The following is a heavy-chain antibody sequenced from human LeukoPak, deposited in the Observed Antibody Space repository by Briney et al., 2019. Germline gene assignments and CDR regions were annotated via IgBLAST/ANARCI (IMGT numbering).Heavy chain of an antibody. CDR2: IYYSGST. D-gene: IGHD3-22*01. CDR1: GFTVSSNY. CDR3: ARQRYYDSSGYYLSPYYFDY. J-gene: IGHJ4*02. Sequence: GSLRLSCAASGFTVSSNYMSWVRQPPGKGLEWIGSIYYSGSTYYNPSLKSRVTISVDTSKNQFSLKLSSVTAADTAVYYCARQRYYDSSGYYLSPYYFDYWGQGTLVTVSS. V-gene: IGHV4-39*01.